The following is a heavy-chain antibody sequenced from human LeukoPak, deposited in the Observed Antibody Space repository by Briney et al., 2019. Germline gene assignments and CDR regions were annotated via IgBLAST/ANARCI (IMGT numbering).Heavy chain of an antibody. J-gene: IGHJ4*02. CDR2: IIPILSIA. Sequence: GASVKVSCKASGGTFSSYAISWVRQAPGQGLEWMGRIIPILSIANYAQKFQGRVTITADKSTSTAYMELSSLRSEDTAVYYCASAPRIQLWARYFDYWGQGTLVTVSS. D-gene: IGHD5-18*01. V-gene: IGHV1-69*04. CDR3: ASAPRIQLWARYFDY. CDR1: GGTFSSYA.